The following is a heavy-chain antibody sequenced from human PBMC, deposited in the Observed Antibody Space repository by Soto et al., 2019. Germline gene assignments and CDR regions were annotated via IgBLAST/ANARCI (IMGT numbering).Heavy chain of an antibody. D-gene: IGHD1-20*01. CDR3: ARDNWKEKASTGALDL. Sequence: PLATLSLTCSVSGASINSEGYSWTWIRQHPGKGLEWIGFIFYSGSTSYNSSLKSRLTIXXXXSXNXFXLXXXSLTXADPPVYYCARDNWKEKASTGALDLWGQGMPVT. J-gene: IGHJ5*02. CDR1: GASINSEGYS. V-gene: IGHV4-31*03. CDR2: IFYSGST.